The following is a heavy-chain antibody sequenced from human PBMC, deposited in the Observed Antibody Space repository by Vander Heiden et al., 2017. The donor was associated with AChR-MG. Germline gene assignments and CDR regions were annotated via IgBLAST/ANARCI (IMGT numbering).Heavy chain of an antibody. CDR1: GVSVSSGSYY. CDR3: ARLLLTGGDY. Sequence: QVQLQESGPGLVNPSETLSLTCTVSGVSVSSGSYYWSWIRQPPGKGLEWIGYIYYSGSTNYNPSLKGRVTISVDTSKNQFSLKLSSVTAADTAVYYCARLLLTGGDYWGQGTLVTVSS. CDR2: IYYSGST. J-gene: IGHJ4*02. D-gene: IGHD3-22*01. V-gene: IGHV4-61*01.